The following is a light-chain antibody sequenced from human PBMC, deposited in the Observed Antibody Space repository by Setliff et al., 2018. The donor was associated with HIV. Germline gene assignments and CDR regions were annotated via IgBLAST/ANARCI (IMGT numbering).Light chain of an antibody. CDR2: QVN. Sequence: QSALTQPPSASGSLGQSLTFSCTGTSNDIGSYNFVSWFQQHPGKAPKLMIYQVNRRPSGVPDRFSGSKSGNTASLTVSGLQAEDEAYYHCCPYGVNKSLVFGGGTKVTVL. J-gene: IGLJ2*01. V-gene: IGLV2-8*01. CDR1: SNDIGSYNF. CDR3: CPYGVNKSLV.